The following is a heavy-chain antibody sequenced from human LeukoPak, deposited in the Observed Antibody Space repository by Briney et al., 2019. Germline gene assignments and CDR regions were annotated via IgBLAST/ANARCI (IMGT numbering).Heavy chain of an antibody. Sequence: SETLSLTCTVSGGSIINNYYWAWIRQPPGKGLEWIGYVYYTGSTNYNPSLKSRVTMFEDKSKNQFSLRLYSVTVADTAVYYCARHFAYSSSSYFDYWGQGSLVTVSS. V-gene: IGHV4-61*05. CDR1: GGSIINNYY. J-gene: IGHJ4*02. CDR3: ARHFAYSSSSYFDY. D-gene: IGHD6-6*01. CDR2: VYYTGST.